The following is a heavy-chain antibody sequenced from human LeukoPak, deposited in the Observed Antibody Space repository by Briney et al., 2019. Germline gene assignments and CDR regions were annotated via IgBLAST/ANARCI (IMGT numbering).Heavy chain of an antibody. CDR3: AREVGFCSGGDCYFWFDP. V-gene: IGHV3-7*05. CDR2: IKQDGSEE. J-gene: IGHJ5*02. D-gene: IGHD2-15*01. CDR1: GFTFSGSW. Sequence: GGSLRLSCAATGFTFSGSWMSWVRQAPGIGLGWVANIKQDGSEENYVESVKGRFTISRDNAKNSLYLQMNSLRAEDTAVYYCAREVGFCSGGDCYFWFDPWGQGTLLTVSS.